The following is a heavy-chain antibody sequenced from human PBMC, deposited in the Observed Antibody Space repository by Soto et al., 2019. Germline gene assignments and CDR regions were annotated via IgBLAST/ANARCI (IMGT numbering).Heavy chain of an antibody. J-gene: IGHJ4*02. V-gene: IGHV4-59*01. CDR3: ARTRYCSSTSCYPIDY. CDR1: GGSISSYY. D-gene: IGHD2-2*01. Sequence: SETLSLTCTVSGGSISSYYWSWIRQPPGKGLEWIGYIYYSGSTNYNPSLKSRVTISVDTSKNQFSLKLSSVTAADTAVYYCARTRYCSSTSCYPIDYWGQGTLVTVSS. CDR2: IYYSGST.